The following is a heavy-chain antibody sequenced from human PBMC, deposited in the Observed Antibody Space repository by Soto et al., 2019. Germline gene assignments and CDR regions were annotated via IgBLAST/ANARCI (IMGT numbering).Heavy chain of an antibody. J-gene: IGHJ6*02. Sequence: WSLRLSCAASGFTFSSYGMHWVRQAPGKGLEWVAVIWYDGSNKYYADSVKGRFTISRDNSKNTLYLQMNSLRAEDTAVYYCARDNGGYSSSWYVYYYYGMDVWGQGTTVTVSS. CDR3: ARDNGGYSSSWYVYYYYGMDV. CDR1: GFTFSSYG. CDR2: IWYDGSNK. V-gene: IGHV3-33*01. D-gene: IGHD6-13*01.